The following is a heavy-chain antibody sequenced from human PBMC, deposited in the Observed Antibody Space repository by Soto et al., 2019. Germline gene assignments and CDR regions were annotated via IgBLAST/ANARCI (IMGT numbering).Heavy chain of an antibody. V-gene: IGHV4-59*02. J-gene: IGHJ4*02. CDR2: ISNSGGT. Sequence: SETPSLTCTVSGDSVCSYYWSGVRQPPGKGLEWIGYISNSGGTNVNPSLKGRVTLSVDTSMNHFSLRLSSVTAADTAVYFCSRVFGAYWYFDYWGQGTLVTVSS. CDR1: GDSVCSYY. CDR3: SRVFGAYWYFDY. D-gene: IGHD2-8*02.